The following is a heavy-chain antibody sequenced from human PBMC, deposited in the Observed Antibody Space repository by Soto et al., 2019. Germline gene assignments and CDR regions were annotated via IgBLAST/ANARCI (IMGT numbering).Heavy chain of an antibody. Sequence: QVQLVQSGAEVKKPGSSVKVSCKASGGTFSSYSISWVRQAPGQGLEWMGRIIPILGLANYAQKFQGRVTITADKSTSTAYMELSSLRAEDTAVYHCARGGVAGFDYWGQGNLVTVSS. J-gene: IGHJ4*02. D-gene: IGHD6-19*01. V-gene: IGHV1-69*02. CDR2: IIPILGLA. CDR1: GGTFSSYS. CDR3: ARGGVAGFDY.